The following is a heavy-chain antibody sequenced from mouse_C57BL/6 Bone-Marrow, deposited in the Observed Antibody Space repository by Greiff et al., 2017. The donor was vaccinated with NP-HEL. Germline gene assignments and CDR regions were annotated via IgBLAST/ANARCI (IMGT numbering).Heavy chain of an antibody. CDR3: AYFDV. CDR2: IDPSDSYT. V-gene: IGHV1-50*01. Sequence: QVQLQQSGAELVKPGASVKLSCKASGYTFTSYWMQWVKQRPGQGLEWIGEIDPSDSYTNYNQKFKGKATLTVDTSSSTAYMQLSSLTSEDSAVYYCAYFDVWGTGTTVTVSS. J-gene: IGHJ1*03. CDR1: GYTFTSYW.